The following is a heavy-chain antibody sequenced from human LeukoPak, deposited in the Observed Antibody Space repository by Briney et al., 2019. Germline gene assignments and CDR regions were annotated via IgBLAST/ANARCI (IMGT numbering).Heavy chain of an antibody. V-gene: IGHV4-59*01. CDR2: IYYFGNT. CDR1: GGSISIYY. J-gene: IGHJ4*02. Sequence: SETLSLTCSVSGGSISIYYWSWIRQPPGKGLEWIGYIYYFGNTDYNPSLKSRVTISVDTSKNQFSLNLRSVTAADTAVYYCAKLGSPRAFWGQGILVRVSS. CDR3: AKLGSPRAF. D-gene: IGHD7-27*01.